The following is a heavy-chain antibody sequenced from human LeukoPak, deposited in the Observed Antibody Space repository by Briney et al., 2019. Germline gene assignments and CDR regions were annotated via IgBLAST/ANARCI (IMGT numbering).Heavy chain of an antibody. CDR1: GYTFTGYY. Sequence: ASVKVSCKASGYTFTGYYMHWVRQAPGQGLEWMGWINPNSGGTNYAQKFQGRVTMTRDTSISTAYMELSRLRSDDTAVYYCARLQIVVVPAANNWFDPWGQETLVTVSS. V-gene: IGHV1-2*02. CDR2: INPNSGGT. J-gene: IGHJ5*02. D-gene: IGHD2-2*01. CDR3: ARLQIVVVPAANNWFDP.